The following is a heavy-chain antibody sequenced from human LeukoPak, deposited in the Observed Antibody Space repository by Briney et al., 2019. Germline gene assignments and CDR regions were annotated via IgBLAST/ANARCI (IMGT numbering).Heavy chain of an antibody. V-gene: IGHV3-73*01. CDR1: GFTFSGSA. D-gene: IGHD2-2*01. J-gene: IGHJ6*03. Sequence: GGSLRLSCAASGFTFSGSAMHWVRQASGKGLEWVGRTRSKANSYATAYAASVKGRLTISRDDSKNTTYLQMNSLKTEDTAVYYCTSEYCSSTSCYGLGYYYYYMDVWGKGTTVTVSS. CDR2: TRSKANSYAT. CDR3: TSEYCSSTSCYGLGYYYYYMDV.